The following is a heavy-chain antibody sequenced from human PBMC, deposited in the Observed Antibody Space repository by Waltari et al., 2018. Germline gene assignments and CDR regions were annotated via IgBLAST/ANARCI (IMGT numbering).Heavy chain of an antibody. CDR3: ARYKKGIAVAGTPLEDTYYFDY. D-gene: IGHD6-19*01. CDR1: GYSISSGYS. J-gene: IGHJ4*02. CDR2: IYHSGST. Sequence: QVQLQESGPGLVKPSETLSLTCAVSGYSISSGYSWGWIRQPPGTGLAWIGSIYHSGSTYYNPSLKSRVTISVDTSKNQFSLKLSSVTAADTAVYYCARYKKGIAVAGTPLEDTYYFDYWGQGTLVTVSS. V-gene: IGHV4-38-2*01.